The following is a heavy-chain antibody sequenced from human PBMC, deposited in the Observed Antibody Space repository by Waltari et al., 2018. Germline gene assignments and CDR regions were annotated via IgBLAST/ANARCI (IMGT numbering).Heavy chain of an antibody. V-gene: IGHV3-7*01. J-gene: IGHJ4*02. Sequence: DVFLQESGGGLVQPGGSLRLACAASGFTFSNFHMTWVRQTPGKGLEWVACTNKDGGEKYYVESVKGRFTISRDNDENSLFLQMNSLRPDDTAVYYCTTAGDILGRGDRAFWGQGALVTVSS. CDR2: TNKDGGEK. CDR1: GFTFSNFH. CDR3: TTAGDILGRGDRAF. D-gene: IGHD5-12*01.